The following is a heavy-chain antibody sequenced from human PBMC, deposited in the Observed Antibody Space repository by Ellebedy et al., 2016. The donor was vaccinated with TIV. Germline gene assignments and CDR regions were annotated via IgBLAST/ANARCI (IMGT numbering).Heavy chain of an antibody. CDR3: AKRPLTPNYMDV. CDR2: IGGSGDTT. Sequence: GESLKISXAASGFTFSNYAVTWVRQAPGKGLEWVSIIGGSGDTTYYADSVQGRFTISRDNSKNTLYLQMNNLRAEDTAVYYCAKRPLTPNYMDVWGKGTTVTVSS. D-gene: IGHD3-9*01. V-gene: IGHV3-23*01. J-gene: IGHJ6*03. CDR1: GFTFSNYA.